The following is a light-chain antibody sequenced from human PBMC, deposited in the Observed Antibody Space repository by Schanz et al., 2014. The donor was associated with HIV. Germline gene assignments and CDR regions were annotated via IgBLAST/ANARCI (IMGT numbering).Light chain of an antibody. V-gene: IGKV3-20*01. Sequence: EIVLTQSPVILSLSPGERATLSCRASQTVSSNSLGWYQQKRGQVPRLLIYSTSRRANGIPDRFSGGESGTDFTLTISRVEPEDFAVYYCQQYGSSPWTFGQGTKVEVK. CDR1: QTVSSNS. J-gene: IGKJ1*01. CDR2: STS. CDR3: QQYGSSPWT.